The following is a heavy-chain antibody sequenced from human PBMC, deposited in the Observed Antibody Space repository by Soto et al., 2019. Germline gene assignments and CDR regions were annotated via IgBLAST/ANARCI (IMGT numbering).Heavy chain of an antibody. CDR1: GYTFTVYN. J-gene: IGHJ6*02. Sequence: QVQLVQSGAEVKKPGASVKVSCKASGYTFTVYNMHWVRQAPGQGPEWMGTINPSADSTSYAQKFQGRIAMTRETSASTPCTELSSLSSEDSAVYYCARAIHYHMAVWGQGTTVT. CDR2: INPSADST. V-gene: IGHV1-46*01. CDR3: ARAIHYHMAV.